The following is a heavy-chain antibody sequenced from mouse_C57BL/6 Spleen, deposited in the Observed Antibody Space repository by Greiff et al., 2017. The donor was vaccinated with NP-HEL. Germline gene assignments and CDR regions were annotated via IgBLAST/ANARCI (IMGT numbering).Heavy chain of an antibody. CDR1: GYTFTSYW. Sequence: VQLQQSGAVLARPGASVKMSCKTSGYTFTSYWMHWVKQRPGQGLEWIGAIYPGNSDTSYNQKFKGKAKLTAVTSASTAYMELSSLTNEDSAVYYCTRGGYKPPYAMDYWGQGTSVTVSS. CDR2: IYPGNSDT. D-gene: IGHD2-2*01. CDR3: TRGGYKPPYAMDY. V-gene: IGHV1-5*01. J-gene: IGHJ4*01.